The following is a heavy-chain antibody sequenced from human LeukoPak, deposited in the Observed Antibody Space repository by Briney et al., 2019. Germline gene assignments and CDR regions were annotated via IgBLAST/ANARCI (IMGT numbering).Heavy chain of an antibody. V-gene: IGHV3-23*01. CDR3: AKTYYDILTGAFDI. Sequence: PGGSLRLSCAASGFTFSNYAMNWVRQAPGKGLEWVSTISGGGDSAYYADSVKGRFTISRDNSKNTLYLQMNSLRAEDTAVYYCAKTYYDILTGAFDIWGQGTMVTVSS. CDR2: ISGGGDSA. J-gene: IGHJ3*02. CDR1: GFTFSNYA. D-gene: IGHD3-9*01.